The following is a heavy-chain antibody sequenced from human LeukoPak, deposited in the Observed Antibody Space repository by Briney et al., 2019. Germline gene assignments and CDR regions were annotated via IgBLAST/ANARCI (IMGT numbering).Heavy chain of an antibody. V-gene: IGHV3-48*03. Sequence: QAGGSLRLSCAASGFTFSSYEMNWVRQAPGQGLEWVSYISSSGSTIYYADSVKGRFTISRDNAKNSLYLQTNSLRAEDTAVYYCASGGDSSGWFTTYYFDYWGQGTLVTVSS. J-gene: IGHJ4*02. D-gene: IGHD6-19*01. CDR3: ASGGDSSGWFTTYYFDY. CDR1: GFTFSSYE. CDR2: ISSSGSTI.